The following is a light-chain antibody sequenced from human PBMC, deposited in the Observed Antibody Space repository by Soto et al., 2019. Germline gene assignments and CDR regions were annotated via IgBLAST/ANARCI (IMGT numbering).Light chain of an antibody. V-gene: IGLV3-21*02. CDR3: QVWDSSSDHWV. Sequence: SYELTQPPSVSVAPGQTARITCGGNNIESKSVHWYQQRPGQAPVLVIYVDSDRPSGIPDRFSASTSGNTAALTISRVEAGDEADYYCQVWDSSSDHWVFGGGTKVTVL. J-gene: IGLJ3*02. CDR2: VDS. CDR1: NIESKS.